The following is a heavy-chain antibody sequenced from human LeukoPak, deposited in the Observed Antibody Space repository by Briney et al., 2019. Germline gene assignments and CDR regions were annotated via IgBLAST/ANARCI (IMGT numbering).Heavy chain of an antibody. V-gene: IGHV4-39*07. Sequence: SETLSLTWTVSGGSISSSSYYWGWIRQPPGKGLEWLGSIYASGSTNYNPSLKSRVTMSVDTSKNEFSLKLSSVTAADTAVYYCARDVGHDYSNYVGYYYYMDVWGKGTTVTVSS. CDR1: GGSISSSSYY. CDR2: IYASGST. J-gene: IGHJ6*03. D-gene: IGHD4-11*01. CDR3: ARDVGHDYSNYVGYYYYMDV.